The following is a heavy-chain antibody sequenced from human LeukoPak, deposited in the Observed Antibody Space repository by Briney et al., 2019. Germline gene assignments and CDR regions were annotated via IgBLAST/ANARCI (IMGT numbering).Heavy chain of an antibody. V-gene: IGHV3-23*01. CDR2: ISDSGDRT. J-gene: IGHJ4*02. CDR1: GFTFSSYA. D-gene: IGHD6-6*01. CDR3: ANSSLA. Sequence: GGSLRLSCAASGFTFSSYALTWVRQAPGKGLEWVSSISDSGDRTHYADSVKGRFTISRVNSKNTLFLQMSDLRTEDTAVYYCANSSLAWGQGTLVTVSS.